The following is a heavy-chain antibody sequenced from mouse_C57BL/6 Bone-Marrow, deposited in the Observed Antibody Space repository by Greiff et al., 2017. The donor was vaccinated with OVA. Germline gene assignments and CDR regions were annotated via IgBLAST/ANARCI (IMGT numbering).Heavy chain of an antibody. CDR1: GYTFTRYW. CDR3: ARSGDGYYVYYAMDY. D-gene: IGHD2-3*01. J-gene: IGHJ4*01. V-gene: IGHV1-61*01. Sequence: QVQLQPPGAELLRPGSSVKLSCKASGYTFTRYWMDLVKPRPGQGLALIGNIYPSDSETHYNQKFKDKATLTVEKSSSTAYMQLSSLTSEDSAVYYCARSGDGYYVYYAMDYWGQGTSVTVSS. CDR2: IYPSDSET.